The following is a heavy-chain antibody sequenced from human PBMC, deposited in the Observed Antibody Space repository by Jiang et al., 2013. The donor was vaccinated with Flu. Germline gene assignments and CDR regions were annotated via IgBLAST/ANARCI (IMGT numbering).Heavy chain of an antibody. CDR3: ARVSQPLGYCSGGPCFYFDY. D-gene: IGHD2-15*01. Sequence: SGSGLVKPSETLSLTCNVSGGSISGYYWNWIRQTPGKGLEWIGYIYYSGSTNYNPSLKSRVAISMDTSKNQFSLKLSSVTAADTAFYYCARVSQPLGYCSGGPCFYFDYWGQGILVTVSS. J-gene: IGHJ4*02. CDR1: GGSISGYY. CDR2: IYYSGST. V-gene: IGHV4-59*01.